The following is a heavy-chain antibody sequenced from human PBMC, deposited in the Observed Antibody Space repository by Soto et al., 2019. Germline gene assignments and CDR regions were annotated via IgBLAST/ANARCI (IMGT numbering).Heavy chain of an antibody. J-gene: IGHJ4*02. Sequence: EVQLVESGGGLVQPGGSLRLSCAASGFTFSSYSMNWVRQAPGKGLEWVSYISSSSSTIYYADSVKGRFTISRDNAKNSLYLQMNSLRDEDTAMYYCARDQITIFGVVRDDYWGQGTLVTVSS. CDR2: ISSSSSTI. CDR1: GFTFSSYS. D-gene: IGHD3-3*01. V-gene: IGHV3-48*02. CDR3: ARDQITIFGVVRDDY.